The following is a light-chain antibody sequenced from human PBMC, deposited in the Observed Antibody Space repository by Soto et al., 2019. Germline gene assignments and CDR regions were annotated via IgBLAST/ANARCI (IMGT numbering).Light chain of an antibody. J-gene: IGLJ1*01. CDR2: DVS. Sequence: QSALSLPASVTGSPGQSITISCTGTSSDVGGYNYVSWFQQHPGKAPKLMIYDVSNRPSGVSNRFSGSKSGNTASLTISGLQAEDEADYYCSSYTSSSTLLDVFGTGTKSPS. CDR3: SSYTSSSTLLDV. V-gene: IGLV2-14*01. CDR1: SSDVGGYNY.